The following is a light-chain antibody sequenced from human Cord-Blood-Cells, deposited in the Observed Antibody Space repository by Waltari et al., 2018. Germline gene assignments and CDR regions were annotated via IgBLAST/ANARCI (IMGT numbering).Light chain of an antibody. CDR3: MQALQTPYS. J-gene: IGKJ2*03. CDR2: LGS. V-gene: IGKV2-28*01. Sequence: IVLTQSPLSLPVTPGEPPSISCRSSPSLLHSNGYNDLDWYLQKPGQSPQLLIYLGSNRASGVPDRFSGSGSGTDFTLKISRVEAEDVGVYYCMQALQTPYSFGQGTKLEIK. CDR1: PSLLHSNGYND.